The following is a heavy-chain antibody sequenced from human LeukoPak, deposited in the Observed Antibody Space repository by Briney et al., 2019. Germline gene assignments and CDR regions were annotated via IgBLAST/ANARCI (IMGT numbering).Heavy chain of an antibody. V-gene: IGHV4-39*07. D-gene: IGHD6-19*01. CDR3: ARGTLYRGWSYYLDF. J-gene: IGHJ4*02. CDR2: VYYSGTT. CDR1: GDSISLSFYY. Sequence: SETLSLTCSVSGDSISLSFYYWGWIRQPPGKALEWIGSVYYSGTTSYNPSLKSRVTISVDMSKNHFSLRLRSVTAADTAMYYCARGTLYRGWSYYLDFWGPGSQVTVPS.